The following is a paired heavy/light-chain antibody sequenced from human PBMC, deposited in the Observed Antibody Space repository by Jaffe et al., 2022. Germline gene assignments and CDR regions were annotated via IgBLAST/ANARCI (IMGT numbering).Heavy chain of an antibody. CDR3: ARHRHPDLIIAVAGPRPYYFDY. CDR1: GGSFSGYY. CDR2: INHSGST. V-gene: IGHV4-34*01. D-gene: IGHD6-19*01. J-gene: IGHJ4*02. Sequence: QVQLQQWGAGLLKPSETLSLTCAVYGGSFSGYYWSWIRQPPGKGLEWIGEINHSGSTNYNPSLKSRVTISVDTSKNQFSLKLSSVTAADTAVYYCARHRHPDLIIAVAGPRPYYFDYWGQGTLVTVSS.
Light chain of an antibody. CDR2: DAS. Sequence: DIQMTQSPSSLSASVGDRVTITCQASQDISNYLNWYQQKPGKAPKLLIYDASNLETGVPSRFSGSGSGTDFTFTISSLQPEDIATYYCQQYDNLPTFGGGTKVEIK. V-gene: IGKV1-33*01. CDR3: QQYDNLPT. J-gene: IGKJ4*01. CDR1: QDISNY.